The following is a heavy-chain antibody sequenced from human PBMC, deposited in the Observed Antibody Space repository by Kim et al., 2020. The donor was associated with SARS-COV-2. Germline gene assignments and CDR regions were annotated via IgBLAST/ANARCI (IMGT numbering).Heavy chain of an antibody. V-gene: IGHV4-31*02. CDR1: GGSISSGTYY. J-gene: IGHJ4*02. Sequence: SETLSLTCTVSGGSISSGTYYWNWIRQHPGKGLEWIGYISYSGDTYYNPSLESRMTISVGTSENQFSLRLTSVTAADTAVYYCARAVGYSGYHPSLPSDSWGQGTLVTVSS. CDR3: ARAVGYSGYHPSLPSDS. CDR2: ISYSGDT. D-gene: IGHD5-12*01.